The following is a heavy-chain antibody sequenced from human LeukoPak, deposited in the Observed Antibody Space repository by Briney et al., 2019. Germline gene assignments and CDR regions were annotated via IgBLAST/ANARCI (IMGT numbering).Heavy chain of an antibody. J-gene: IGHJ4*02. D-gene: IGHD3-10*01. CDR3: AKDPRYYFGSGSGYFDY. CDR2: ISYDGSNK. Sequence: GRSLRLSCAASGFTFSSYGMHWVRQAPGKGLEWVAVISYDGSNKYYVDSVKGRFTISRDNSKNTLFLQMNSLRADDMAVYYCAKDPRYYFGSGSGYFDYWGQGTLVTVSS. CDR1: GFTFSSYG. V-gene: IGHV3-30*18.